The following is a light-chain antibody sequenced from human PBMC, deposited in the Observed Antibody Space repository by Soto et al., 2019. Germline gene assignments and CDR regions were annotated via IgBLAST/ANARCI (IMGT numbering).Light chain of an antibody. CDR1: SGHSSYA. CDR2: LNNDGSH. Sequence: QLVLTQSPSASASLGASVKLPCPLSSGHSSYAIAWHQKQPGKGPRYLMDLNNDGSHTTGDGIPDRFSGSSSGAERYLIIASLQSEDEADYYCQSWGTGFQVFGGGTKVTVL. J-gene: IGLJ2*01. CDR3: QSWGTGFQV. V-gene: IGLV4-69*01.